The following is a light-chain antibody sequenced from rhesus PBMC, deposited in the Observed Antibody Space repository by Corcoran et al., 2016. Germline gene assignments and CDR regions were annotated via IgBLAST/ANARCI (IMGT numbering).Light chain of an antibody. Sequence: DIQMTQSPSSLSASVGDRVNITCRASQGISNNLAWYQQKPGKFPKLLIYKASTLQSGIPSRFSGIGSGTDFTLTISSLQPKDFATYYCQHGYGILDSFGQGTKVEIK. J-gene: IGKJ2*01. CDR1: QGISNN. CDR2: KAS. CDR3: QHGYGILDS. V-gene: IGKV1-25*01.